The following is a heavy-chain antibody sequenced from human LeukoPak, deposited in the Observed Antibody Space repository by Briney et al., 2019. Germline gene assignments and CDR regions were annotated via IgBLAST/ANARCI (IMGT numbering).Heavy chain of an antibody. D-gene: IGHD3-3*01. CDR2: ISGSGGST. J-gene: IGHJ4*02. CDR3: AKDGFTIFGVVYPGVYFDY. Sequence: GGSLRLSCAASGFTFSSYAMSWVRQAPGKGLEWVSAISGSGGSTYYADSVKGRFTISRDNSKNTLYLQMNSLRAEDTAVYYCAKDGFTIFGVVYPGVYFDYWGQGTLVTVSS. V-gene: IGHV3-23*01. CDR1: GFTFSSYA.